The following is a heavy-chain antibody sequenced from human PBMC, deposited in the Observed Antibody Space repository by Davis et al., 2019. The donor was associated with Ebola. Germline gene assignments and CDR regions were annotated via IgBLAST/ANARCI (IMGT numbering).Heavy chain of an antibody. J-gene: IGHJ4*02. CDR3: ARRTPPDY. D-gene: IGHD4-23*01. CDR2: ISYDGSNK. V-gene: IGHV3-30*04. CDR1: GYTFTSYY. Sequence: SCKASGYTFTSYYMHWVRQAPGKGLEWVAVISYDGSNKYYADSVKGRFTISRDNSKNTLYLQMNSLRAEDTAVYYCARRTPPDYWGQGTLVTVSS.